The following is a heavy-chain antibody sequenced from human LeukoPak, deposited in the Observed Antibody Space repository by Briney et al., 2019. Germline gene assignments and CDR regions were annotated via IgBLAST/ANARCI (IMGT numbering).Heavy chain of an antibody. Sequence: GESLKISCKGSGYTFTNYWIGWVRQMPGKDLEWMGIIYPGNSDTRYSPSFQGRVTISADKSINTAYLQWSSLKASDTAIYYCARHGPLEMATTDIDYWGQGTPVTVSS. D-gene: IGHD5-24*01. J-gene: IGHJ4*02. V-gene: IGHV5-51*01. CDR2: IYPGNSDT. CDR1: GYTFTNYW. CDR3: ARHGPLEMATTDIDY.